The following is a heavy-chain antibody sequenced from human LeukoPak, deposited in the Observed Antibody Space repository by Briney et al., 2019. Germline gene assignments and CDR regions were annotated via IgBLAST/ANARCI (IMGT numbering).Heavy chain of an antibody. V-gene: IGHV4-4*07. CDR3: ARDRGTWNDDGFDY. CDR1: GGSISSYY. CDR2: IYISGST. D-gene: IGHD1-1*01. J-gene: IGHJ4*02. Sequence: SEALSLTCTVSGGSISSYYWSWIRQPAGKGLEWIGRIYISGSTNYNPSLKSRVTMSVDTSKNQFSLKLSSVTAADTAVYYCARDRGTWNDDGFDYWGQGTLVTVSS.